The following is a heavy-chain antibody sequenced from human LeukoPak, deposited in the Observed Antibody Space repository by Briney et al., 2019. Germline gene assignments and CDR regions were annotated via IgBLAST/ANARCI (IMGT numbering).Heavy chain of an antibody. CDR1: GYTFSSYD. D-gene: IGHD4-23*01. V-gene: IGHV1-18*01. Sequence: ASVKVSCKASGYTFSSYDITWVRQAPGHGLEWMGWISAHKGYTKYSQRVQGRVVLTADTSTTTAYMELRSLRSDDTAVYYCARGGVDDYGGNGPFDYWGQGTLVTVSS. CDR3: ARGGVDDYGGNGPFDY. CDR2: ISAHKGYT. J-gene: IGHJ4*02.